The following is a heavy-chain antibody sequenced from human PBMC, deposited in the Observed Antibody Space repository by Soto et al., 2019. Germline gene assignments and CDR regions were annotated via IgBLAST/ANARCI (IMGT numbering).Heavy chain of an antibody. J-gene: IGHJ4*02. CDR2: TYYRSKWYN. D-gene: IGHD6-13*01. V-gene: IGHV6-1*01. CDR3: ARDPAAYHIAAAGFDY. CDR1: GDSVSSNSAA. Sequence: SQILSLTCAISGDSVSSNSAAWNWIRQSPSRGLEWLGRTYYRSKWYNDYAVSVKSRITINPDTSKNQFSLQLNSVTPEDTAVYYCARDPAAYHIAAAGFDYWGQGTLVTVSS.